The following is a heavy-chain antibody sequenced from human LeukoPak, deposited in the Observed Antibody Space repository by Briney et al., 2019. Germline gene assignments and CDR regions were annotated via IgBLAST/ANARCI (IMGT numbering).Heavy chain of an antibody. J-gene: IGHJ4*02. CDR3: AKESRDYYDSSGADY. CDR1: GFTLSTYN. D-gene: IGHD3-22*01. V-gene: IGHV3-21*04. Sequence: GGSLRLSCAASGFTLSTYNMKWVRQAPRKGLEWVSSISTSSSYIYYADSVKGRFTISRDNSKNTLYLQMNSLRAEDTAVYYCAKESRDYYDSSGADYWGQGTLVTVSS. CDR2: ISTSSSYI.